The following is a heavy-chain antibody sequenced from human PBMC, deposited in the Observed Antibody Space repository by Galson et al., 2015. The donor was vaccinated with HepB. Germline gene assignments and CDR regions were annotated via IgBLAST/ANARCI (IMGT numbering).Heavy chain of an antibody. Sequence: SLRLSCAASGFTFSSYSMNWVRQAPGKGLEWVSSISSGSSYIYYADSVKGRFTISRDNAKNSLYLQMNSLRAEDTAVYYCARGFSNLDFDYWGQGTLVTVSS. CDR1: GFTFSSYS. J-gene: IGHJ4*02. D-gene: IGHD4/OR15-4a*01. CDR3: ARGFSNLDFDY. CDR2: ISSGSSYI. V-gene: IGHV3-21*01.